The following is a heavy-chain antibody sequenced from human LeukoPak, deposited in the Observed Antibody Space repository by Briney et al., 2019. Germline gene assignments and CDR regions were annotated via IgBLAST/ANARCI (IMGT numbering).Heavy chain of an antibody. V-gene: IGHV3-30-3*02. CDR1: GFTFRSYA. D-gene: IGHD2-15*01. J-gene: IGHJ5*02. Sequence: GSLRLSCAAAGFTFRSYAMHWVRQAPGKGLEGVAVISYDGSNKYYADSVKGRFTISRDNSKNTLYLQMNSLRAEDTAVYYCAKARDPRRYCSGGSCYSYAPWGQGTLVTVSS. CDR2: ISYDGSNK. CDR3: AKARDPRRYCSGGSCYSYAP.